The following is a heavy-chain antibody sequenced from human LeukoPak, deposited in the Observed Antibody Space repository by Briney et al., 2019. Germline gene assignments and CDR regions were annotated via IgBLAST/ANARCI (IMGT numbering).Heavy chain of an antibody. Sequence: GGSLRLSCAASGLTFSSYAMHWVRQAPGKGLEWVSYISSSGSTIYYADSVKGRFTISRDNAKNSLYLQMNSLRAEDTAVYYCARDGSSGGIDYWGQGTLVTVSS. J-gene: IGHJ4*02. CDR1: GLTFSSYA. CDR2: ISSSGSTI. V-gene: IGHV3-48*04. CDR3: ARDGSSGGIDY. D-gene: IGHD2-15*01.